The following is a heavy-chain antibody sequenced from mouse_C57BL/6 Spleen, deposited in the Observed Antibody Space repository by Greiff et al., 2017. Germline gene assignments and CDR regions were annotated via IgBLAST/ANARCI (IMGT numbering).Heavy chain of an antibody. V-gene: IGHV1-82*01. CDR2: IYPGDGDT. D-gene: IGHD2-3*01. CDR3: ARWLLTFDY. Sequence: QVQLQQSGPELVKPGASVKISCKASGYAFSSSWMNWVKQRPGKGLEWIGRIYPGDGDTNYNGKFKGKATLTADKSSSTAYRQLSSLTSEDSAVYFCARWLLTFDYWGQGTTLTVSS. J-gene: IGHJ2*01. CDR1: GYAFSSSW.